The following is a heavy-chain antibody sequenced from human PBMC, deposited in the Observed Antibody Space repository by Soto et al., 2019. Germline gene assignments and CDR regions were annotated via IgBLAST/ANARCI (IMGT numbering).Heavy chain of an antibody. J-gene: IGHJ4*02. V-gene: IGHV3-48*03. CDR1: GFTFSSYE. D-gene: IGHD2-2*01. CDR2: ISSAGDSS. Sequence: GGSLRLSCAASGFTFSSYEMNWVRQAPGKTLEWVSYISSAGDSSYYADSVKSRFAISRDNAKNSLYLQMNSLRVEDTAVYYCARVYCSTTTCHVQAFDSWGQGTLVTVSS. CDR3: ARVYCSTTTCHVQAFDS.